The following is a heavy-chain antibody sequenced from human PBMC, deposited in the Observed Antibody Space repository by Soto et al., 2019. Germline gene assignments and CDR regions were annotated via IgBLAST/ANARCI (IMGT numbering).Heavy chain of an antibody. V-gene: IGHV2-5*02. J-gene: IGHJ2*01. CDR2: IYWDDDK. CDR3: ARPYYYGSGRRYWYFDL. CDR1: GFSLSTSGVG. D-gene: IGHD3-10*01. Sequence: QITLKESGPTLVKLTQTLTLTCTFSGFSLSTSGVGVGWIRQPPGKALEWLALIYWDDDKRYSPSLKSRLTISKDTSKHQVVLTMPNRDPVDTATYYCARPYYYGSGRRYWYFDLWGRGTLVTVSS.